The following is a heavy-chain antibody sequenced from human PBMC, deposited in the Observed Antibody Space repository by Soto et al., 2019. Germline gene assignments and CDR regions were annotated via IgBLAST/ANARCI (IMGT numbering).Heavy chain of an antibody. CDR2: IIPIFGTA. CDR1: AGTFSSYA. Sequence: SVKVSCKASAGTFSSYAISWVRQAPGQGLEWMGGIIPIFGTANYAQKFQGRVTITAGESTSTAYMELSSLRSEDTAVYYCARGYYDSSCYYGGSWFDPWGQGTLVTVSS. CDR3: ARGYYDSSCYYGGSWFDP. J-gene: IGHJ5*02. D-gene: IGHD3-22*01. V-gene: IGHV1-69*13.